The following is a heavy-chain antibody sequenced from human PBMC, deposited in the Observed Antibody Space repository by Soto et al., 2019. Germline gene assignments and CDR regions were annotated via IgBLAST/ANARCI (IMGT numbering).Heavy chain of an antibody. J-gene: IGHJ3*02. V-gene: IGHV3-30-3*01. CDR1: GFTFSSYA. CDR2: ISYDGSNK. Sequence: PGGSLRLSCAASGFTFSSYAMHWVRQAPGKGLEWVAVISYDGSNKYYADSVKGRFTISRDNSKNTLYLQMNSLRAEDTAVYYWARGGDPDAFDIWGQGTMVTVSS. D-gene: IGHD4-17*01. CDR3: ARGGDPDAFDI.